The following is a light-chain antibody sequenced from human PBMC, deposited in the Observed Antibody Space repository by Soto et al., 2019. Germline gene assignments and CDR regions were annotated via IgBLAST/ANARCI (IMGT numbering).Light chain of an antibody. Sequence: QSVLTQPPSASGTPGQGVTISCSGSTSNIGSNYVYWYQQLPGTAPKLLIYRNNQRPSGVPDRFSGSKSGTSDSLAISGLRSEDEADYFCATWDDSLNGFYVFGTGTKVTVL. V-gene: IGLV1-47*01. CDR3: ATWDDSLNGFYV. J-gene: IGLJ1*01. CDR2: RNN. CDR1: TSNIGSNY.